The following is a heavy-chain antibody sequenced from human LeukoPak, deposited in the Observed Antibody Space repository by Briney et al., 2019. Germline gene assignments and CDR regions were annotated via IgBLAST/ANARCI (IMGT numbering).Heavy chain of an antibody. CDR1: GFTFSNNY. V-gene: IGHV3-11*01. J-gene: IGHJ4*02. CDR2: ISSSGSTI. D-gene: IGHD3-22*01. Sequence: GGSLSLSCAASGFTFSNNYMAWFRRAPGKGLEWVSYISSSGSTIYYADSVKGRFTISRDNAKNSLYLQMNSLRAEDTAVYYCARVDSSGYYFVGVDYFDYWGQGTLVTVSS. CDR3: ARVDSSGYYFVGVDYFDY.